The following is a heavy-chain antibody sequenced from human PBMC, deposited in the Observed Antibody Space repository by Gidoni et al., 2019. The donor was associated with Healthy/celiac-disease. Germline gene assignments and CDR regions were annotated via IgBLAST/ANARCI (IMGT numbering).Heavy chain of an antibody. CDR3: ARDYYDSSGYYYPHYYYYMDV. Sequence: QVQLVQSGAEVKKPGSSVKVSCKASGGTVSSYAISWVRQAPGQGLEWMGGVIPIFGTANDAQKFRGRVTITADESTSTAYMELSSLRSEDTAVYYCARDYYDSSGYYYPHYYYYMDVWGKGTTVTVSS. J-gene: IGHJ6*03. CDR2: VIPIFGTA. D-gene: IGHD3-22*01. V-gene: IGHV1-69*01. CDR1: GGTVSSYA.